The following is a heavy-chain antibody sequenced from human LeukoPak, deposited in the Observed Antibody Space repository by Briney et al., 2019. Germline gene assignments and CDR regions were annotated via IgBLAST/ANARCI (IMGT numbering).Heavy chain of an antibody. V-gene: IGHV4-59*08. J-gene: IGHJ4*02. CDR3: ARMYISSPYYFDH. CDR1: GASISGHC. CDR2: MYYSGGT. Sequence: SETLSLTCTVSGASISGHCWNWIRQSPGKGLEWIGYMYYSGGTVYNPSLKSRVTIALDTTKSQFSLQLTSVTAADTAVYYCARMYISSPYYFDHWGQGALVTVSS. D-gene: IGHD6-13*01.